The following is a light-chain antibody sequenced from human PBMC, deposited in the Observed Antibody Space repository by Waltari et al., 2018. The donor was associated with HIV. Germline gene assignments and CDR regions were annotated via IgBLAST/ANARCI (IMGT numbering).Light chain of an antibody. V-gene: IGLV3-1*01. J-gene: IGLJ2*01. CDR3: QTWDNSAAV. Sequence: SFELTQPPSLSVSPGQTATITCSGDKLGDKYACWYQQKPGQSPVLVIYQDSRRPSRSPERFSGSNSGSTATLTISGAQALDEAVYYCQTWDNSAAVFGGGTILTVL. CDR1: KLGDKY. CDR2: QDS.